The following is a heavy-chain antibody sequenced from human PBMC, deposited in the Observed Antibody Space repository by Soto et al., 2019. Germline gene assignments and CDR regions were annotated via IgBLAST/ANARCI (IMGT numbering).Heavy chain of an antibody. CDR2: ISSNGGST. D-gene: IGHD2-15*01. CDR1: GFTFSSYA. Sequence: EVQLVESGGGLVQPGGSLRLSCAASGFTFSSYAMHWVRQAPGKGLEYVSAISSNGGSTYYAYSVKGRFTISRDNSKNTLYLQMGSLRAEDMAVYYCARDSGAVPEYFAYWGQGTLVTVSS. J-gene: IGHJ4*02. V-gene: IGHV3-64*01. CDR3: ARDSGAVPEYFAY.